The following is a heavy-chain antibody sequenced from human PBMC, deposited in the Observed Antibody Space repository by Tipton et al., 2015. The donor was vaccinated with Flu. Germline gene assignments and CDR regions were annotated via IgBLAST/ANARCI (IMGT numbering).Heavy chain of an antibody. Sequence: QLVQSGGGLIQPGGSLRLSCAASGFTFSGYGMHWVRQGPGKGLVWVSHVNSDGSSTNYADSVKGRFTISRDNAKNTLYLQMNSLRAEDTAVYYCARGCIVGPTCTSLQNWGQGTLVTVSS. J-gene: IGHJ1*01. D-gene: IGHD1-26*01. V-gene: IGHV3-74*02. CDR2: VNSDGSST. CDR1: GFTFSGYG. CDR3: ARGCIVGPTCTSLQN.